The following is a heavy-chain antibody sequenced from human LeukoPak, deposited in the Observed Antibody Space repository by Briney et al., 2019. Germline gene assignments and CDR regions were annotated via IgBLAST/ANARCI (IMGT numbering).Heavy chain of an antibody. CDR2: ILYDETNK. CDR1: GFTFSNYG. V-gene: IGHV3-30*18. J-gene: IGHJ4*02. Sequence: PGRSLRLSCAASGFTFSNYGMHWVRQAPGKGLEWVAIILYDETNKYYGDSVKGRFTISRDNSKNTLYLQMNSLRAEDTAVYYCAKDLLPAKHTGSPTGNWGQGTLVTVSS. CDR3: AKDLLPAKHTGSPTGN. D-gene: IGHD1-26*01.